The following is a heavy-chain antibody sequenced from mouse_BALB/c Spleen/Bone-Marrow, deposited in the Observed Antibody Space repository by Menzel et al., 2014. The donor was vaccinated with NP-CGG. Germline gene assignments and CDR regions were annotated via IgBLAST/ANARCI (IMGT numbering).Heavy chain of an antibody. D-gene: IGHD2-4*01. V-gene: IGHV1S56*01. CDR1: GYTFTSYY. Sequence: VQLQQSGPELVKPGASVRISCKASGYTFTSYYVHWVRQRPGQGLEWIGWIYPGDFNTKYNEKFKGKATLTADKSSSTASMQVSSLTSEDSAVYFCARKSQRAYDSMNYWGQGTSVTGSS. J-gene: IGHJ4*01. CDR2: IYPGDFNT. CDR3: ARKSQRAYDSMNY.